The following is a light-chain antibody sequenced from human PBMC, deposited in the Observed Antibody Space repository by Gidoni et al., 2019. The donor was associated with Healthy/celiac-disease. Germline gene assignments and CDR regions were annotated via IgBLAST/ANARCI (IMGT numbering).Light chain of an antibody. V-gene: IGKV3-11*01. CDR2: DAS. CDR1: QSVSSY. Sequence: EIVLTQSPATLSLSPGERATLSCRASQSVSSYLAWYQQKPGQDPRLLIYDASNRATGIPARFSGSGSVTDFTLTISSLEPEDFAVYYCQQRSNWPPLTFGGGTKVEIK. CDR3: QQRSNWPPLT. J-gene: IGKJ4*01.